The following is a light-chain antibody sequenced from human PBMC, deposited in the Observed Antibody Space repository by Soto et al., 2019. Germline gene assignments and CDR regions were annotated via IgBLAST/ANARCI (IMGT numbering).Light chain of an antibody. J-gene: IGKJ5*01. CDR2: GAS. V-gene: IGKV3-15*01. CDR3: QQYNNWPIT. Sequence: IVLTQSPVSLSLSPGERATLSCRASESIGRSLAWYQQRPGQAPRLLIYGASTRATGIPARFSGSGSGTEFTLTISSLQSEDFAVYYCQQYNNWPITFGQGTRLEIK. CDR1: ESIGRS.